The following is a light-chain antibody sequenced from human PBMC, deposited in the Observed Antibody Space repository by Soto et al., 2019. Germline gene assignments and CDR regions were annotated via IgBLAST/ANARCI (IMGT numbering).Light chain of an antibody. CDR2: DAS. CDR3: QQRASWPYT. Sequence: EIVLTQSPDTLSLSPGEGATLSNKASHDVSVSLVWYRQRPGQSPRLLIHDASNRATGISARFSGSGSGTDFTLTIGSLEPEESALYYCQQRASWPYTSGQGTKVDIK. CDR1: HDVSVS. V-gene: IGKV3-11*01. J-gene: IGKJ2*01.